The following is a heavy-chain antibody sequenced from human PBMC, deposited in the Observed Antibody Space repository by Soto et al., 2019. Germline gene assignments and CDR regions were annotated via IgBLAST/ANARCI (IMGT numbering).Heavy chain of an antibody. CDR2: ISSSSSYI. CDR3: ARDMGHRYGAYFDY. Sequence: GGSLRLSCAASGFTFSSYSMNWVRQAPGKGLEWVSSISSSSSYIYYADSVKGRFTISRDTAKNSLYLHMNSLRAEATDVYCCARDMGHRYGAYFDYWGQGALVTVSS. CDR1: GFTFSSYS. V-gene: IGHV3-21*01. D-gene: IGHD5-18*01. J-gene: IGHJ4*02.